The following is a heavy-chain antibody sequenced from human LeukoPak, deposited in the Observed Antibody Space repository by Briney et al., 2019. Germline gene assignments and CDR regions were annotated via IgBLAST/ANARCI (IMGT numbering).Heavy chain of an antibody. CDR3: ARRAGNSSAYDY. CDR2: ITTSSYI. CDR1: GFTFSSYS. V-gene: IGHV3-21*01. D-gene: IGHD3-22*01. Sequence: GGSLRLSCAASGFTFSSYSMNWVRQAPGKGLEWVSSITTSSYIYYADSVKGRFTISRDNGKNSLYLQMNSLRAEDTAVYYCARRAGNSSAYDYWGQGTLVTVSS. J-gene: IGHJ4*02.